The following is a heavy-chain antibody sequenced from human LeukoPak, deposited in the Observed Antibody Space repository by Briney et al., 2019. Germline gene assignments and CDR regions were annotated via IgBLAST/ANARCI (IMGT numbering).Heavy chain of an antibody. CDR1: GFTFSSCS. D-gene: IGHD5-12*01. Sequence: PTGGSLRLSCAASGFTFSSCSMNWVRQAPGKGLEWVSYISSSGTTIYYADSVKGRFTISRDNGKNSLYLQMNSLRDEDTAVYYCTSGYMVSESWGQGTLVTVSS. CDR2: ISSSGTTI. CDR3: TSGYMVSES. J-gene: IGHJ5*02. V-gene: IGHV3-48*02.